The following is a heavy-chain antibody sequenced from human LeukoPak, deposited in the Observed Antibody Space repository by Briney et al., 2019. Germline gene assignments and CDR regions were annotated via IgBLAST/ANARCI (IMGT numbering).Heavy chain of an antibody. CDR2: IHYSGST. D-gene: IGHD6-19*01. V-gene: IGHV4-39*01. J-gene: IGHJ4*02. Sequence: SETLSLTCSVSGGSISSSNYYWGWIRQPPGKGLEWFGSIHYSGSTFYNPSLESRVTISVDTSKNQFSLKLTSVTASDSAVYYCARRGMAVAGAGNYYFDYWGQGALVTVSS. CDR3: ARRGMAVAGAGNYYFDY. CDR1: GGSISSSNYY.